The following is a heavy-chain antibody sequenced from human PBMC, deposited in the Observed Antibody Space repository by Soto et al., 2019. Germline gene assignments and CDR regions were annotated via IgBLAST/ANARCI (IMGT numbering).Heavy chain of an antibody. V-gene: IGHV1-18*01. J-gene: IGHJ6*02. CDR3: VLVDNSVTPTPPDV. CDR2: ISPYTGNT. Sequence: QVQLVQSGDEVKKPGASVKVSCKASGYIFVNYGIAWVRQAPGQGLEWMGWISPYTGNTHSATKVQGRLTMTTDTSTSTAYMDLGSMTSDDTAVYYCVLVDNSVTPTPPDVWGQGTTVTVSS. CDR1: GYIFVNYG. D-gene: IGHD5-12*01.